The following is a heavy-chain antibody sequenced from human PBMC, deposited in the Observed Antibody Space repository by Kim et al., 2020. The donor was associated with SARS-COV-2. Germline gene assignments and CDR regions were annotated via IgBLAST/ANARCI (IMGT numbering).Heavy chain of an antibody. J-gene: IGHJ6*02. Sequence: SVKVSCKASGGTFSSYAISWVRQAPGQGLEWMGGIITIFGTANYAQKFQGRVTITADESTSTAYMELSSLRSEDTAVYYCASVYYYGSGSPDTYYYYGMDVWGQGTTVTVSS. D-gene: IGHD3-10*01. CDR3: ASVYYYGSGSPDTYYYYGMDV. V-gene: IGHV1-69*13. CDR1: GGTFSSYA. CDR2: IITIFGTA.